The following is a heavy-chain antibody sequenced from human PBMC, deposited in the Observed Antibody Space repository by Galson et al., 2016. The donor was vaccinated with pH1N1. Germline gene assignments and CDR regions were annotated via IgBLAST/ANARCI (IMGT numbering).Heavy chain of an antibody. V-gene: IGHV1-8*01. CDR3: ARGPVYWYFDL. CDR2: MNPNNGNA. CDR1: GYTLTSYD. Sequence: SVKVSCKASGYTLTSYDINWVRQATGQGLEWMGWMNPNNGNADYAPKFQGRVTLTRNASINTAFMELSSLTSEDTAVYYCARGPVYWYFDLWDRGTPVIVSS. J-gene: IGHJ2*01.